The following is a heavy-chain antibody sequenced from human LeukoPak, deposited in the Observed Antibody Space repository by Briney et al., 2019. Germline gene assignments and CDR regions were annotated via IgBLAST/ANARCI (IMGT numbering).Heavy chain of an antibody. CDR1: GFTVSSNY. J-gene: IGHJ4*02. D-gene: IGHD4-17*01. CDR3: AREPYGDPEVNY. V-gene: IGHV3-66*01. CDR2: IYSGGST. Sequence: GGSLRLSCAASGFTVSSNYMSWVRQAPGKGLEWVSVIYSGGSTYYADSVKGRFTISRDNSKNILYLQMNSLRAEDTAVYYCAREPYGDPEVNYWGQGTLVTVSS.